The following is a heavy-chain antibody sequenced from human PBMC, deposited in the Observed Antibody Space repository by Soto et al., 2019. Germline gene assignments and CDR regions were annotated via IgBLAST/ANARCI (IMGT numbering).Heavy chain of an antibody. J-gene: IGHJ4*02. CDR1: GGTFSSYA. Sequence: SVKVSCKASGGTFSSYAISWVRQAPGQGLEWLGGIIPIFGTANYAQKFQGRVTITADESTSTAYMELSSLRSEDTAVYYCARDISLGGLWFGDATVGFGYWGQGTLVTVSS. CDR3: ARDISLGGLWFGDATVGFGY. V-gene: IGHV1-69*13. D-gene: IGHD3-10*01. CDR2: IIPIFGTA.